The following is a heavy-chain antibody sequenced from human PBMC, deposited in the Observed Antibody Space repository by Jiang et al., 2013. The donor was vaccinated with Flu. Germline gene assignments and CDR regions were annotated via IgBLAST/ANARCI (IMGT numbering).Heavy chain of an antibody. CDR3: ARDLFDILTGYDTYGMDV. D-gene: IGHD3-9*01. CDR1: GFTFSSYS. Sequence: RLSCAASGFTFSSYSMNWVRQAPGKGLEWVSSISSSSSYIYYADSVKGRFTISRDNAKNSLYLQMNSLRAEDTAVYYCARDLFDILTGYDTYGMDVWGQGTTVTVSS. V-gene: IGHV3-21*01. J-gene: IGHJ6*02. CDR2: ISSSSSYI.